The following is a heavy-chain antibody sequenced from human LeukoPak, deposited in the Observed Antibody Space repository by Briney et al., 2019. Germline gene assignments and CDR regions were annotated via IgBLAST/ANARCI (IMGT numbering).Heavy chain of an antibody. V-gene: IGHV4-4*09. D-gene: IGHD1-26*01. CDR2: IYTSGST. CDR1: GGSISSYY. J-gene: IGHJ5*02. CDR3: ARHWPLKTAGQKMLLYRSWFDP. Sequence: PSETLSLTCTVSGGSISSYYWSWIRQPPGEGLEWIGYIYTSGSTNYNPSLKSRVTISVDTSKNQFSLKLSSVTAADTAVYYCARHWPLKTAGQKMLLYRSWFDPWGQGTLVTVSS.